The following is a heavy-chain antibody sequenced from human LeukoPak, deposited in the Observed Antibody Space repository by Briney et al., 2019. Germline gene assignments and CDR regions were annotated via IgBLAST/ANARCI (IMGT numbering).Heavy chain of an antibody. J-gene: IGHJ6*02. CDR3: ARSPDGMDV. V-gene: IGHV3-48*04. Sequence: GGSLRLSCAASGFTFSSYSMNWVRQAPGKGLEWVSYISSSSSTIYYADSVKGRFTISRDNAKNSVYLQMNSLRAEDTAVYYCARSPDGMDVWGQGTTVTVSS. CDR1: GFTFSSYS. CDR2: ISSSSSTI.